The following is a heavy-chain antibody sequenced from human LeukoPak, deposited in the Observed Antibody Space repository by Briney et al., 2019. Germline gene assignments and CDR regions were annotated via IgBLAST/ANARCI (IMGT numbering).Heavy chain of an antibody. CDR2: ITEGGAT. CDR3: AKLLLD. CDR1: GFTLSSSA. J-gene: IGHJ4*02. Sequence: PGGSLRLSCAASGFTLSSSAMSWVRQAPGKGLEWVSVITEGGATYYADSVRGRLTISRDNSKNMLYLQMNSLRAEDTAVYYCAKLLLDWGQGALVTVSS. D-gene: IGHD3-22*01. V-gene: IGHV3-23*01.